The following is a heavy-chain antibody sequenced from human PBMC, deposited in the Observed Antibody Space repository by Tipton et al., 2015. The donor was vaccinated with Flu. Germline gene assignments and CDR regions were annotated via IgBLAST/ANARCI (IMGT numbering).Heavy chain of an antibody. D-gene: IGHD4-17*01. Sequence: SLRLSCAVSGFTVSPNYMSWVRQAPGKGLEWVSAIHGVDSTYYADSVKGRFTISRDSSKNTLYLQMNTLSPEDTAVYFCARGTSVTNFFDYWGQGTLVTVSS. CDR2: IHGVDST. CDR1: GFTVSPNY. CDR3: ARGTSVTNFFDY. V-gene: IGHV3-66*01. J-gene: IGHJ4*02.